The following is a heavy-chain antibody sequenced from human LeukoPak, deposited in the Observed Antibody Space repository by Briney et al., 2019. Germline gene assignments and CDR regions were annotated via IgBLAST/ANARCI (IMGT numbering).Heavy chain of an antibody. Sequence: GGSLRLSCAASGFTFSSYAMHWVRQAPGKGLEWVAVISYDGSNKYYADSVKGRFTISRDNSKNTLYLQVNSLRAEDTAVYYCARGSQGLWWLQPGDYWGQGTLVTVSS. CDR3: ARGSQGLWWLQPGDY. V-gene: IGHV3-30*04. CDR2: ISYDGSNK. D-gene: IGHD5-12*01. J-gene: IGHJ4*02. CDR1: GFTFSSYA.